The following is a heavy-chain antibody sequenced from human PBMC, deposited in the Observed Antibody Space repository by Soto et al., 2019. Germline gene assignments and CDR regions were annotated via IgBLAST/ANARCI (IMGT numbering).Heavy chain of an antibody. CDR1: GLTFSDSA. J-gene: IGHJ6*02. CDR2: IRSKTNNYAT. D-gene: IGHD1-7*01. CDR3: TSPRNELRVYSYNGIDV. V-gene: IGHV3-73*02. Sequence: EVQLVESGGGLVQPGGSLKLSCAASGLTFSDSAIHWVRQASGKGLEWVGRIRSKTNNYATTYAASVKGRFTISRDDSKNTAYLQMNSLKTEDTAVYYCTSPRNELRVYSYNGIDVWGQGTTVTVSS.